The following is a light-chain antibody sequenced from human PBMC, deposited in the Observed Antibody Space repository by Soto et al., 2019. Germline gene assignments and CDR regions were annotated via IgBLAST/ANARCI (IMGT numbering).Light chain of an antibody. Sequence: EIVLTQSPGTLSLSPGERATLSCRVSQSVTSNYIAWYQQKSGQAPRLLIYGASSRATGIPDRFSGSGSGKDFTLTISRLEPADFAVYYCQRYGSSRQWKFGQGTKV. V-gene: IGKV3-20*01. CDR2: GAS. J-gene: IGKJ1*01. CDR3: QRYGSSRQWK. CDR1: QSVTSNY.